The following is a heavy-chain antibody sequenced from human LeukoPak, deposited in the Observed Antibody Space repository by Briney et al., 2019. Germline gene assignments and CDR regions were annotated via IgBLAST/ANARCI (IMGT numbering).Heavy chain of an antibody. CDR2: INHSGST. CDR1: GGSLSGYY. J-gene: IGHJ5*02. D-gene: IGHD1-20*01. CDR3: ARGIGITGNWFDP. V-gene: IGHV4-34*01. Sequence: SETLSLTCAVYGGSLSGYYWSWIRQPPGKGLEWIGEINHSGSTNYNPSLKSRVTISVDTSKNQFSLKLSSVTAADTAVYYCARGIGITGNWFDPWGQGTLVTVSS.